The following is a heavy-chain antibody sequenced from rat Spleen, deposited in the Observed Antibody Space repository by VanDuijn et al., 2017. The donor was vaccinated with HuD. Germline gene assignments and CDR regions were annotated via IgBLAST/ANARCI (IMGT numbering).Heavy chain of an antibody. CDR3: TRAGSYYSSYNVMDA. D-gene: IGHD1-2*01. CDR2: IWTGGTT. V-gene: IGHV2-43*01. Sequence: QVQLKESGPGLVQPSQTLSLTCTVSGFSLTSYHVSWVRQPPGKGLEWMGVIWTGGTTAYNSLLKSRLRISRDISKSQVFLEMNSLQTDDTGTYYCTRAGSYYSSYNVMDAWGQGASVTVSS. J-gene: IGHJ4*01. CDR1: GFSLTSYH.